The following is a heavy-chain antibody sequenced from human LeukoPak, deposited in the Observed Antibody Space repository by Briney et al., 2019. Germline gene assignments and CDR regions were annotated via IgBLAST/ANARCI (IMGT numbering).Heavy chain of an antibody. J-gene: IGHJ6*03. CDR1: GYSISSGYY. CDR2: IYHTGST. V-gene: IGHV4-38-2*02. D-gene: IGHD3-10*01. CDR3: ARGRGTMVRGVIGHNSDYYYYYYMDV. Sequence: KASETLSLTCTVSGYSISSGYYWAWIRQPPGKGLEWIGNIYHTGSTYYNPSLKSRVTISVDTSKNQFSLKLSSVTAADTAVYYCARGRGTMVRGVIGHNSDYYYYYYMDVWGKGTTATISS.